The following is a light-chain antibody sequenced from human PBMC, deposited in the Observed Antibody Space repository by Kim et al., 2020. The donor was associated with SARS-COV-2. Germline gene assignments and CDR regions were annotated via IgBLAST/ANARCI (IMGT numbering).Light chain of an antibody. CDR1: QSVSSSY. CDR2: GAS. J-gene: IGKJ2*01. V-gene: IGKV3-20*01. Sequence: LCPGERATLSCRASQSVSSSYVAWYQQKPGQAPRLLIYGASSRATGIPDRFSGSGSGTDFTLTISRLEPEDFAVYYCQQYGSSLYTFGQGTKLEI. CDR3: QQYGSSLYT.